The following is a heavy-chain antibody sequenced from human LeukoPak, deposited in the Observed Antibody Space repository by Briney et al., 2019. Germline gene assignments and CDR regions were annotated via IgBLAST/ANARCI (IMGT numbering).Heavy chain of an antibody. V-gene: IGHV4-4*09. CDR3: ARTGRYSGSYST. CDR1: GGSISSYY. Sequence: SETLSLTRTVSGGSISSYYCSWIRQPPGKGLEWIGYIYTSGSTNYNPSLKSRVTISVDTSKNQFSLRLSSVIAADTAVYYCARTGRYSGSYSTWGQGTLVTASS. CDR2: IYTSGST. J-gene: IGHJ5*02. D-gene: IGHD1-26*01.